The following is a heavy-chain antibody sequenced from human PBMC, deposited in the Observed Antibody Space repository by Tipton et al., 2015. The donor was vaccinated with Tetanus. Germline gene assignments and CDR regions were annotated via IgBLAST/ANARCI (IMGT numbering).Heavy chain of an antibody. CDR2: INHSGST. CDR3: ARGLAYYDFWSGYSYYYGMDV. Sequence: LRLSCAVYGGSFSGYYWSWIRQPPGKGLEWIGEINHSGSTNYNPSLKSRVTISVDTSKNQFSLKLSSVTAADTAVYYCARGLAYYDFWSGYSYYYGMDVWGQGTTVTVSS. D-gene: IGHD3-3*01. J-gene: IGHJ6*02. V-gene: IGHV4-34*01. CDR1: GGSFSGYY.